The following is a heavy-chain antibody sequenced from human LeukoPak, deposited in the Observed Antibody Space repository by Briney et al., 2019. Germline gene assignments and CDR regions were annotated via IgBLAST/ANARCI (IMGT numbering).Heavy chain of an antibody. CDR3: AKEGGGRLRFFSFGNHRLGIDY. V-gene: IGHV3-23*01. J-gene: IGHJ4*02. CDR1: GFTFSSYA. Sequence: GGSLRLSCAASGFTFSSYAMSWVRQAPGKGLEWVSAISGSGGSTYYADSVKGRFTISRDNSKNTLYLQMNSLRAEDTAVYYCAKEGGGRLRFFSFGNHRLGIDYWGQGTLVTVSS. D-gene: IGHD3-16*01. CDR2: ISGSGGST.